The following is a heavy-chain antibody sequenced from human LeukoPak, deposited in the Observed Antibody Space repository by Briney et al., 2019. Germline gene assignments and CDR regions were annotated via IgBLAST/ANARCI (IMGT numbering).Heavy chain of an antibody. CDR3: ARDLDITMIVVVIKGGLDY. CDR1: GFTFSNYW. V-gene: IGHV3-7*01. J-gene: IGHJ4*02. Sequence: GESLKISCAASGFTFSNYWMSWVRQAPGKGLGWVANIKEDGSEKQYVDSVKGRFTISRDNAKNSLYLQMDSLRAEDSAVYYCARDLDITMIVVVIKGGLDYWGQGTLVTVSS. D-gene: IGHD3-22*01. CDR2: IKEDGSEK.